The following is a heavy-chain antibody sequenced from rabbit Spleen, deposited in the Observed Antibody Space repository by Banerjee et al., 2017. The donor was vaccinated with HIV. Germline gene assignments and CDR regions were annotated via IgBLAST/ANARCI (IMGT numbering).Heavy chain of an antibody. CDR3: ARDPYSTYGYAGANL. J-gene: IGHJ4*01. V-gene: IGHV1S7*01. CDR2: IDPVFTST. D-gene: IGHD6-1*01. Sequence: QLEESGGGLVEPGGSLKLSCKASEFDLSHYYLSWVRQAPGKGLEWIGYIDPVFTSTYASWVNGRFTISSHNAQNTLYLQLNSLTAADTATYFCARDPYSTYGYAGANLWGPGTLVTVS. CDR1: EFDLSHYY.